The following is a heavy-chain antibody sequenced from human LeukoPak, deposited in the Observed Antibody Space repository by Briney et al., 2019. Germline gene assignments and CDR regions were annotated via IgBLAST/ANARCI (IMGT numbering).Heavy chain of an antibody. J-gene: IGHJ5*02. CDR1: GFILNKKW. Sequence: GGALRLSFAAPGFILNKKWRTRVPQVPGKGGGWVANIKEDGIETHYADSVKGRFTISRDKAKSSLYLQMNSLRAEDTAVYYCARAGVSSPNRWWYDSWGQGTLATVSS. D-gene: IGHD2-15*01. CDR3: ARAGVSSPNRWWYDS. V-gene: IGHV3-7*03. CDR2: IKEDGIET.